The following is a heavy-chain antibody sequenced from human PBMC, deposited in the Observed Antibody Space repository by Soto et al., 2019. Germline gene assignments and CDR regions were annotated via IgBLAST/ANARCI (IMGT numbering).Heavy chain of an antibody. J-gene: IGHJ5*02. CDR2: INPNSGGT. D-gene: IGHD2-15*01. V-gene: IGHV1-2*02. CDR1: GGTFSSYA. Sequence: ASVKVSCKASGGTFSSYAISWVRQAPGQGLEWMGWINPNSGGTNYAQKFQGRVTMTRDTSIRTAYMELSRLRSDDTAVYYCARGRGYCSGGSCYSFGVDHWGQGTLVTVSS. CDR3: ARGRGYCSGGSCYSFGVDH.